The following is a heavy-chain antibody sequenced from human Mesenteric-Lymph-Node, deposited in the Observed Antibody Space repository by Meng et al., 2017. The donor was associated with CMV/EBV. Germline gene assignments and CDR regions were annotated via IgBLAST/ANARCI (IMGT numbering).Heavy chain of an antibody. V-gene: IGHV3-30*02. CDR2: IRYDGSNK. J-gene: IGHJ3*02. CDR1: GFTFSSYV. Sequence: GESLKISCAASGFTFSSYVMHWVRQAPGKGLEWVAFIRYDGSNKYYADSVKGRFTISRDNSKNTLYLQMNSLRAEHTAVYYCAKDPTLKNDFWSGSYAFDIWGQGTMVTVSS. CDR3: AKDPTLKNDFWSGSYAFDI. D-gene: IGHD3-3*01.